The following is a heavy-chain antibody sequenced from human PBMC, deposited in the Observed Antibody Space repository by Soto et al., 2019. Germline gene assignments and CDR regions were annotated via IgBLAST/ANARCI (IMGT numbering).Heavy chain of an antibody. D-gene: IGHD3-22*01. CDR1: GFSVTSNY. J-gene: IGHJ4*02. CDR3: VRDGLDYYDTERLYFDN. V-gene: IGHV3-53*01. Sequence: EVQLVESGGGLIQPGGSLRLSCVASGFSVTSNYMTWVRQAPGKGLEWVSILYTGGSTYYSDSVKGRSTISRDTPKNTVFLQLNSLRAEDTATYYCVRDGLDYYDTERLYFDNWGQGTLVTVSS. CDR2: LYTGGST.